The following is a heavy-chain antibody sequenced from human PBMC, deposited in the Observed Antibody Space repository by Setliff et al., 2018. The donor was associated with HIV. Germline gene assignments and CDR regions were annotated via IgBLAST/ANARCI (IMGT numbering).Heavy chain of an antibody. Sequence: GGSLRLSCAGSGVTFFSTYSMNWVRQAPGKGLECVAYIISGSSTVYYADSVKGRFTVSRDNAKNSVYLEMNSLRAEDTAVYYCARDTSPTGDAFDIWGQGTMVTVSS. CDR1: GVTFFSTYS. CDR2: IISGSSTV. CDR3: ARDTSPTGDAFDI. V-gene: IGHV3-48*01. D-gene: IGHD1-1*01. J-gene: IGHJ3*02.